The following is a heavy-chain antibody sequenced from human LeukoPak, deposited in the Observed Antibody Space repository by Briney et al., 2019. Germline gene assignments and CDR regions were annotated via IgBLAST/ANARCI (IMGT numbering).Heavy chain of an antibody. CDR3: ARGLSSSSLYYFDY. CDR1: GGSFSGYY. V-gene: IGHV4-34*01. Sequence: SETLSLTCAVYGGSFSGYYWSWIRQPPGKGLEWIGEINHSGSTNYNPSLKSRVTISVDTSKNQFSLKLSSVTAADTAVYYCARGLSSSSLYYFDYWGQGTPVTVSS. J-gene: IGHJ4*02. CDR2: INHSGST. D-gene: IGHD6-6*01.